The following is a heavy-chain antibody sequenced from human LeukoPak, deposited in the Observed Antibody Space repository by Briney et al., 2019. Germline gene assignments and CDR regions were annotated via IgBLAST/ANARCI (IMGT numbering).Heavy chain of an antibody. V-gene: IGHV4-34*01. Sequence: SETLSLTCAVYGGSFSGYYWSWIRQPPGKGLEWIGEINHSGSTNYNPSLKSRVTISVDTSKNQFSLKLSSVTAADTAVYYCARAGSVWLGELLPPPYYFDYWGQGTLVTVSS. D-gene: IGHD3-10*01. CDR3: ARAGSVWLGELLPPPYYFDY. CDR1: GGSFSGYY. CDR2: INHSGST. J-gene: IGHJ4*02.